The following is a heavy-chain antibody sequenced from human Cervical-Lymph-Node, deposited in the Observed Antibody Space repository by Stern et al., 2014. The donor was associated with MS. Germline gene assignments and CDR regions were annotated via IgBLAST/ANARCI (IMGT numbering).Heavy chain of an antibody. V-gene: IGHV1-69*06. D-gene: IGHD1-1*01. J-gene: IGHJ4*02. Sequence: MQLVESGAEVKRPGSSVKVSCKASGGTFNRNTVSWVRQAPGQGLQWVAGIVPFFGTSDYAQIFQDRVTVTADKSTSTVYMELSSLTSEDTAVYYCMTWTTTVSVWGQGTLVTVSS. CDR1: GGTFNRNT. CDR2: IVPFFGTS. CDR3: MTWTTTVSV.